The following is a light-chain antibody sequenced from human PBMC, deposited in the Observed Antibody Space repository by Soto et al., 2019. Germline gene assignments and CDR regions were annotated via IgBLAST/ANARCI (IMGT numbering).Light chain of an antibody. CDR3: SSYAGSNNPLFV. J-gene: IGLJ1*01. Sequence: QSALTQPPSASGSPGQSITISCTGTSSDVGGFNYVSWHQQHPGKAPKVIIYEVTKRPSGVPDRFSGSKSANTAFLTVSGLQAEDEADYYCSSYAGSNNPLFVFGTGTKVTVL. CDR1: SSDVGGFNY. CDR2: EVT. V-gene: IGLV2-8*01.